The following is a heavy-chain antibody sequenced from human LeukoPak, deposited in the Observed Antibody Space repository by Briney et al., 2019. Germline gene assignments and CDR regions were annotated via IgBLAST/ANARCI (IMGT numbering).Heavy chain of an antibody. J-gene: IGHJ4*02. CDR3: ARRSPYSTGWSSYFDY. D-gene: IGHD6-19*01. Sequence: SETLSLTCTVSGGSISSGPYYWGWIRQPPGKGLEWIGNIYYGENTYYNPSLKSRVTISIDTSKNQFYLKLTSVTAADSAVYYCARRSPYSTGWSSYFDYWGQGALVTVSS. CDR1: GGSISSGPYY. V-gene: IGHV4-39*07. CDR2: IYYGENT.